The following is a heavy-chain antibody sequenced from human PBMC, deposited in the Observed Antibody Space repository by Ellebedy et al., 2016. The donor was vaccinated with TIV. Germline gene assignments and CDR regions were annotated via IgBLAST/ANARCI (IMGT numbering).Heavy chain of an antibody. CDR2: IYYSGST. Sequence: MPSETLSLTCTVSGGSISSYYWGWIRQPPGKGLEWIGSIYYSGSTYYNPSLKSRFTISVDTSKNQFSLKLSSVTAADTAGYYCARIYCSSTSCYAGIGWFDPWGQGTLVTVSS. J-gene: IGHJ5*02. CDR1: GGSISSYY. CDR3: ARIYCSSTSCYAGIGWFDP. V-gene: IGHV4-39*01. D-gene: IGHD2-2*01.